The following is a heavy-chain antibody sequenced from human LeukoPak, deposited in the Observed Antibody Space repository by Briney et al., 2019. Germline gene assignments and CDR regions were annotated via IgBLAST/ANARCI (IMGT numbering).Heavy chain of an antibody. CDR3: ARDYGLYYYGSGSYRDYYYYYYMDV. J-gene: IGHJ6*03. V-gene: IGHV1-2*02. Sequence: ASVKVSCKASGYTFTGYYMHWVRQAPGQGLEWMGWINPNSGGTKYAQKFQGRVTMTRDTSISTAYMELSRLRSDDTAVYYCARDYGLYYYGSGSYRDYYYYYYMDVWGKGTTVTVSS. CDR1: GYTFTGYY. D-gene: IGHD3-10*01. CDR2: INPNSGGT.